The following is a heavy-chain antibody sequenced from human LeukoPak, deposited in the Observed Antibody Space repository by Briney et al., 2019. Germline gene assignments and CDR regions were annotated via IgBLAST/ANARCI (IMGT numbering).Heavy chain of an antibody. CDR1: GDSISSTDYY. CDR3: VRDRVAGTREVDY. V-gene: IGHV4-39*07. D-gene: IGHD6-19*01. Sequence: SETLSLTCTVSGDSISSTDYYWVWIRQPPGRGLEWIGSIYYTGSTYYNPSLKSRVTISVDTSKNQFSLKLSSVTAADTAVYYCVRDRVAGTREVDYWGQGTLVTVSS. J-gene: IGHJ4*02. CDR2: IYYTGST.